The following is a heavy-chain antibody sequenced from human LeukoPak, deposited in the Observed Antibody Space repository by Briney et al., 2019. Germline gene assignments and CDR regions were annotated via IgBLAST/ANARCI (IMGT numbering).Heavy chain of an antibody. Sequence: ASVTVSCKATGYTFTSSGITWVRQAPGQGLEWMGWIGTKSGNTNYAQKFQGRVTMMTDTSTGTAYMELRRLRSDDSAVYYCARAGAAAGRSDYWGQGTPVTVSS. D-gene: IGHD6-13*01. J-gene: IGHJ4*02. CDR2: IGTKSGNT. CDR1: GYTFTSSG. V-gene: IGHV1-18*01. CDR3: ARAGAAAGRSDY.